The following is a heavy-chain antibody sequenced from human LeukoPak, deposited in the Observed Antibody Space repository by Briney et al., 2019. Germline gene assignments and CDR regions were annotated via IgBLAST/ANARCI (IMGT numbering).Heavy chain of an antibody. CDR1: GCTFSSYA. J-gene: IGHJ5*01. CDR2: ISGSGGST. CDR3: ARDRWEPDNWFDS. D-gene: IGHD1-26*01. V-gene: IGHV3-23*01. Sequence: GGSLRLSCAASGCTFSSYAMSWVRQAPGKGLEWVSAISGSGGSTYYADSVKGRFTISRDNSKNSLYLQMNSLRAEDTAVYYCARDRWEPDNWFDSWGQGTLVTVSS.